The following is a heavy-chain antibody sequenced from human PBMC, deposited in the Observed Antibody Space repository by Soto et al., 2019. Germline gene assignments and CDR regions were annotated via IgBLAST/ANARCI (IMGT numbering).Heavy chain of an antibody. CDR2: IYMNGST. V-gene: IGHV4-4*07. CDR1: GGPISRYY. CDR3: VRDGSSGWYYYGMDV. D-gene: IGHD6-19*01. Sequence: GPGPNFSSETPSLTCTVSGGPISRYYWSWIRQPAGKGLEWIGRIYMNGSTNYNPSLKSRVTVSVDTSKSQFSLMLNSVTAADTAVYYCVRDGSSGWYYYGMDVWGQGTPVTVSS. J-gene: IGHJ6*02.